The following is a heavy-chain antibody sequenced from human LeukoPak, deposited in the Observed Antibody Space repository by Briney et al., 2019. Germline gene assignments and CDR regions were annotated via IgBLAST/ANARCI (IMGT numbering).Heavy chain of an antibody. V-gene: IGHV4-30-4*01. D-gene: IGHD1-26*01. CDR1: GASISTYY. CDR2: IYYSGST. CDR3: ARGSGAFDI. Sequence: SETLSLTCTVSGASISTYYWSWIRQPPGKGLEWIGYIYYSGSTYYNPSLKSRVTISVDTSKNQFSLKLSSVTAADTAVYYCARGSGAFDIWGQGTMVTVSS. J-gene: IGHJ3*02.